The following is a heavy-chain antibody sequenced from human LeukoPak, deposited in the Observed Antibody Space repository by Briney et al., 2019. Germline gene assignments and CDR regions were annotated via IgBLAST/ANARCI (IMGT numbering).Heavy chain of an antibody. CDR1: GYTFTGYY. J-gene: IGHJ4*02. CDR2: ISPNSGGT. Sequence: GASVKVSCKASGYTFTGYYMHWVRQAPGQGLEWMGWISPNSGGTNYAQKFQGRVTMTRDTSISTAYMELSRLRSDDTAVYYCATRITIFGVVTDFDYWGQGTLVTVSS. V-gene: IGHV1-2*02. D-gene: IGHD3-3*01. CDR3: ATRITIFGVVTDFDY.